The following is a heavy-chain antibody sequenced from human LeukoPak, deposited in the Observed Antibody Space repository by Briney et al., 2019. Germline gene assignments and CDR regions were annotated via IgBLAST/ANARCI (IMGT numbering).Heavy chain of an antibody. CDR1: GGSISSGVYY. CDR2: IYYSGST. Sequence: ASETLSLTCTVSGGSISSGVYYWSWIRQHPGKGLEWIGYIYYSGSTYYNPSLKSRVTISVDTSKNQFSLKLSSVTAADTAVYYCARVGIAATVSFDYWGQGTLVTVSS. V-gene: IGHV4-31*03. CDR3: ARVGIAATVSFDY. D-gene: IGHD5-12*01. J-gene: IGHJ4*02.